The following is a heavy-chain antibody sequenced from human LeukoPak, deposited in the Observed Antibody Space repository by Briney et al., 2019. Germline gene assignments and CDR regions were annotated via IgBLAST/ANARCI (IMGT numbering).Heavy chain of an antibody. J-gene: IGHJ4*02. CDR2: INGDGSGI. CDR1: GFTFSSYR. CDR3: VTGLDSRGNS. D-gene: IGHD1-26*01. V-gene: IGHV3-74*01. Sequence: GSLRLSCAASGFTFSSYRMHWVRQAPGKGLLWVSRINGDGSGINYVDSVKGRFTVSRDKAKNTLYLQMNSLRDEDTAVYYCVTGLDSRGNSWGQGTLVTVSS.